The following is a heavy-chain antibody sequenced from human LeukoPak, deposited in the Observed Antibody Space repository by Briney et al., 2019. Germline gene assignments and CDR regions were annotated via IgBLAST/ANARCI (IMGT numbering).Heavy chain of an antibody. J-gene: IGHJ6*03. CDR3: ARDRSTVVADYHYYYMDV. D-gene: IGHD4-23*01. Sequence: GASVKVSCKASGYTFTSYYMHWVRQAPGQGLEWMGIINPSGGSTSYAQKFQGRVTMTRDTSTSTVYMELSSLRSEDTAVYYCARDRSTVVADYHYYYMDVWGKGTTVTVSS. CDR1: GYTFTSYY. V-gene: IGHV1-46*01. CDR2: INPSGGST.